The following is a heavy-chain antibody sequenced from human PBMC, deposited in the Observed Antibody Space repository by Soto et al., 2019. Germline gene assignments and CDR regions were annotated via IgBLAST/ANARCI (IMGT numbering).Heavy chain of an antibody. V-gene: IGHV4-59*01. CDR3: AREGSQYYYGSGCENWFDP. Sequence: PSETLSLTCTVSGGSISSYYWSWIRQPPGKGLEWIGYIYYSGSTNYNPSLKSRVTISVDTSKNQFSLKLSSVTAADTAVYYCAREGSQYYYGSGCENWFDPWCQGTLVTVPS. J-gene: IGHJ5*02. CDR2: IYYSGST. D-gene: IGHD3-10*01. CDR1: GGSISSYY.